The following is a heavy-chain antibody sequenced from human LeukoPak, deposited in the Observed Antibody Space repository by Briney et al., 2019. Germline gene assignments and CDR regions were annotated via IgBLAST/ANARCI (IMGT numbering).Heavy chain of an antibody. Sequence: ASVKVSCKASGYTFTSYGISWVRQAPGQGLEWMGWIGAYNGNTNYAQKLQGRVTMTTDTSTSTAYMELRSLRSDDTAVYYCARDLNTYYYDSSGGYGMDVWGQGTTVTVSS. CDR2: IGAYNGNT. J-gene: IGHJ6*02. D-gene: IGHD3-22*01. CDR3: ARDLNTYYYDSSGGYGMDV. CDR1: GYTFTSYG. V-gene: IGHV1-18*01.